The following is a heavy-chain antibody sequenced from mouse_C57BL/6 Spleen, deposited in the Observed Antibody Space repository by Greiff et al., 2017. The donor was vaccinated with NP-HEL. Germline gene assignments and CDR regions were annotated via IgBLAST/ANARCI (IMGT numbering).Heavy chain of an antibody. V-gene: IGHV1-81*01. CDR2: IYPRRGNT. J-gene: IGHJ3*01. Sequence: QVQLQQSGAELARPGASVKLSCKASGYTFTSYGISWVKQRTGQGLEWIGEIYPRRGNTYYNEKFKGKATLTADKSSSTAYMELRSLTSEDSAVYFCASGRQAWFAYWGQGTLVTVSA. CDR3: ASGRQAWFAY. CDR1: GYTFTSYG. D-gene: IGHD6-1*01.